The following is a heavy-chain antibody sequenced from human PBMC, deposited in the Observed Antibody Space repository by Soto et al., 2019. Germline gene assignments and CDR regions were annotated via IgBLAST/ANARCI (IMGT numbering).Heavy chain of an antibody. CDR2: IIPILGIA. V-gene: IGHV1-69*02. CDR3: ARDRDYGDDVADPDAFDI. CDR1: GGTFSSYT. J-gene: IGHJ3*02. D-gene: IGHD4-17*01. Sequence: QVQLVQSGAEVKKPGSSVKVSCKASGGTFSSYTISWVRQAPGQGLEWMGRIIPILGIANYAQKFQGRVTMTAENTTRTAYMELSSLRSEDTAVYYCARDRDYGDDVADPDAFDIWGQGTMVTVSS.